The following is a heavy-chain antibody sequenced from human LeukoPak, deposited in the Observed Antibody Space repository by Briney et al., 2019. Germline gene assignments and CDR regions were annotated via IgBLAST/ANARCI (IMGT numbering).Heavy chain of an antibody. Sequence: PGGSLGLSCAASGFTFSSYSMNWVRQAPGKGREWVSYISSSSSTIYYADSVKGRFTISRDNAKNSLYLQMNSLRDEDTAVYYCARDSTVTTSPYFDYWGQGTLVTVSS. D-gene: IGHD4-17*01. CDR3: ARDSTVTTSPYFDY. CDR2: ISSSSSTI. CDR1: GFTFSSYS. V-gene: IGHV3-48*02. J-gene: IGHJ4*02.